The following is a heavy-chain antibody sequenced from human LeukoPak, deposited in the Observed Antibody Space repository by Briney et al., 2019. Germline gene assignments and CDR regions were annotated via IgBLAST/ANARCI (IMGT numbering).Heavy chain of an antibody. Sequence: GGSLRLSCAASGFTFSSYSMNWVRQAPGKGLEWVSSISSSSSYIYYADSVKGRFTISRDNAKNSLYLQMNSLRAEDTAVYYCAREGYDSSGYYYYHMDVWGKGTTVTVSS. CDR1: GFTFSSYS. CDR2: ISSSSSYI. CDR3: AREGYDSSGYYYYHMDV. D-gene: IGHD3-22*01. V-gene: IGHV3-21*01. J-gene: IGHJ6*03.